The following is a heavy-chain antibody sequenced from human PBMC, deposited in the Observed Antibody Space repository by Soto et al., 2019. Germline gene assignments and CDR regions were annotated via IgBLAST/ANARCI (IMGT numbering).Heavy chain of an antibody. Sequence: SETLSLTCTVSGGSISSSSYYWGWIRQPPGKGLEWIGNIYYSGSTYYNPSLKSRVTISVDTSKNQFSLKLSSVTAADTAVYYCARDCRFRDYYGSGSCLDYWGQGTLVTVSS. V-gene: IGHV4-39*07. CDR3: ARDCRFRDYYGSGSCLDY. CDR1: GGSISSSSYY. CDR2: IYYSGST. D-gene: IGHD3-10*01. J-gene: IGHJ4*02.